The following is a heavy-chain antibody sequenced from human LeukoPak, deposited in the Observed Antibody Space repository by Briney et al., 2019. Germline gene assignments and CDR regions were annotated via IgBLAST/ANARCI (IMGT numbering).Heavy chain of an antibody. CDR2: ISRTVTTT. V-gene: IGHV3-23*01. J-gene: IGHJ4*02. CDR3: ARERNNWNYEGFDY. Sequence: TGGSLRLSCAASGFTFSRYDLSWVRQAPGKGLECVSTISRTVTTTYYADSVKGRFTISRDNSKNTLYLQMNSLRVEDTAVYYSARERNNWNYEGFDYWGQGTLVTVSS. CDR1: GFTFSRYD. D-gene: IGHD1-7*01.